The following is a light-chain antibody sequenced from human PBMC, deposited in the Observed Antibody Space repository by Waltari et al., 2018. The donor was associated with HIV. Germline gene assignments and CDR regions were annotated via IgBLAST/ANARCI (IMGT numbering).Light chain of an antibody. Sequence: QSALTQPASVSGSPGQSITISCTGASSDIGGYNYVSWYQQHPGKAPKLVIYDVINLPSWMSPRFSCSKSGNTATLTISGLQPEDAADYYCCSFTASSTLLFGGGTKLTVL. CDR2: DVI. CDR1: SSDIGGYNY. V-gene: IGLV2-14*01. J-gene: IGLJ2*01. CDR3: CSFTASSTLL.